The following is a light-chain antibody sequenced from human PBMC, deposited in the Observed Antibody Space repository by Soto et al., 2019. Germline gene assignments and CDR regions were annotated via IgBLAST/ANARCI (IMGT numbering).Light chain of an antibody. Sequence: QSALTQPASVSGSPGQSITISCTGTSSDVGAYNYVSWYQQHPGNAPKLMIYDVSNRPSGVSNRFSGSKSGNTASLTISGLPAEDEAAYYGSSYTRRSPLVFGGGTKLTVL. CDR3: SSYTRRSPLV. CDR2: DVS. V-gene: IGLV2-14*03. CDR1: SSDVGAYNY. J-gene: IGLJ2*01.